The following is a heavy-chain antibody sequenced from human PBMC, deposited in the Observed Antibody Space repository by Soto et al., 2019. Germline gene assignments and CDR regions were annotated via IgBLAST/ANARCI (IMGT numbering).Heavy chain of an antibody. CDR1: GGTFSSYA. J-gene: IGHJ4*02. CDR2: IIPIFGPA. V-gene: IGHV1-69*01. Sequence: QVQLVQSGAEVRKPGSSVRVSCSASGGTFSSYAINWVRQAPGQGLEWMGGIIPIFGPANYAQRFQGRVTITADESTSTAYMELSSLRSEDTAVYFCARDTVTGTTPYLFDYWGQGTLVTVSS. D-gene: IGHD1-7*01. CDR3: ARDTVTGTTPYLFDY.